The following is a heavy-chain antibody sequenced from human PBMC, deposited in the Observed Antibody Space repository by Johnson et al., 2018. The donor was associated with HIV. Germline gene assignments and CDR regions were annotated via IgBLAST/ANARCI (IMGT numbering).Heavy chain of an antibody. CDR2: IWFDGSNK. CDR1: GFTFSSYG. J-gene: IGHJ3*02. Sequence: QVQLVESGGGVVQPGRSLRLSCAASGFTFSSYGMHWVRQAPGKGLEWVAVIWFDGSNKYYADSVKGLFNISRDNSKNTRYLQMNSLRAEDTAVYYSSKDQVGSSGRYAFDIWGQGTMVTVSS. D-gene: IGHD3-10*01. V-gene: IGHV3-33*06. CDR3: SKDQVGSSGRYAFDI.